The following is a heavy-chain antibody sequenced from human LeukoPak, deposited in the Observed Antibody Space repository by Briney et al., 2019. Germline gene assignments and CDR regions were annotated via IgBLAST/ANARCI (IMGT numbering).Heavy chain of an antibody. CDR1: GYTFTSYG. CDR2: ISAYNGNT. CDR3: ARDRCSSTSCYARSWFDP. Sequence: ASVKVSCKASGYTFTSYGISWVRQAPGQGLEWMGWISAYNGNTNYAQKLQGRVTMTTDTSTSTAYMELRSLRSDDTAVYYCARDRCSSTSCYARSWFDPWGQGTLVTVSS. D-gene: IGHD2-2*01. J-gene: IGHJ5*02. V-gene: IGHV1-18*01.